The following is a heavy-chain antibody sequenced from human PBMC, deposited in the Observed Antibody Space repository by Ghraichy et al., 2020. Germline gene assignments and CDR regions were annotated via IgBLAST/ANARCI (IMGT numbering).Heavy chain of an antibody. CDR2: VSGSGSQ. Sequence: GESLNISCAASGFTLSTFAMAWVRQAPGKGLEWVSSVSGSGSQYYADSVKGRFTISRDSSKNTLYLQMNSLRAEDTAIYYCARDTTLDYWGQGTLVTVSS. CDR1: GFTLSTFA. D-gene: IGHD4-11*01. CDR3: ARDTTLDY. V-gene: IGHV3-23*01. J-gene: IGHJ4*02.